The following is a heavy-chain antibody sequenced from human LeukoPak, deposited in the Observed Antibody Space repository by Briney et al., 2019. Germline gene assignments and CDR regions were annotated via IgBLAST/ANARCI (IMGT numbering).Heavy chain of an antibody. Sequence: GGSLRLSCAASGFTFSSYWMHWVRQAPGKGLVWVSRINHDGSRTAYADSVKGRFTISRDNAKNTLYLQMNSLRAEDTAVYYCARGGAVGTTTVAFDIWGQGTMVTVSS. CDR1: GFTFSSYW. CDR3: ARGGAVGTTTVAFDI. D-gene: IGHD1-26*01. J-gene: IGHJ3*02. CDR2: INHDGSRT. V-gene: IGHV3-74*01.